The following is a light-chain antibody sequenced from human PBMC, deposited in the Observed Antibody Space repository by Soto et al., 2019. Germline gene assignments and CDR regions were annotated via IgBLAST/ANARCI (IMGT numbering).Light chain of an antibody. J-gene: IGLJ2*01. CDR3: QSYDSSLSGSYVV. CDR1: SSNIGAGYD. Sequence: QSVLTQPPSVSRAPGQRVTISCTGSSSNIGAGYDVHWYQQLPGTAPKLLIYGNSNRPSGVPDRFSGSKSGTSASLAITGLQAEDEADYYCQSYDSSLSGSYVVFGGGTKLTVL. V-gene: IGLV1-40*01. CDR2: GNS.